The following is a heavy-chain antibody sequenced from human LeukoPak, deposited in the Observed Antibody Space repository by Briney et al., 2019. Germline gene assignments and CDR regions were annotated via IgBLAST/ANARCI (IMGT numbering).Heavy chain of an antibody. D-gene: IGHD6-13*01. J-gene: IGHJ4*02. V-gene: IGHV3-23*01. CDR2: VSGSGITT. CDR1: GFTFSSHA. Sequence: GGSLRLSCAASGFTFSSHAMNWVRQAPGKGLEWVSAVSGSGITTYYADSVKGRFTISRDNSKNTLYLQMYSLRAEDTAVYYCAKSGRVGGGIAAAGIDYWGQGTLVTVSS. CDR3: AKSGRVGGGIAAAGIDY.